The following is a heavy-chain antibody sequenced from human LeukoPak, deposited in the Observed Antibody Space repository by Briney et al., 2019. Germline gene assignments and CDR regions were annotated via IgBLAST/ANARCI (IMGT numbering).Heavy chain of an antibody. CDR3: ARDYGDYAPSLD. D-gene: IGHD4-17*01. CDR1: GFTFSSYS. Sequence: GGSLRLSCAASGFTFSSYSMNWVRQAPGKGLEWVSYISSSSNTIYYADSVKGRFTISRDNAKDSLYLQMSSLRAEDTAVYYCARDYGDYAPSLDWGQGTLVTVSS. V-gene: IGHV3-48*04. CDR2: ISSSSNTI. J-gene: IGHJ4*02.